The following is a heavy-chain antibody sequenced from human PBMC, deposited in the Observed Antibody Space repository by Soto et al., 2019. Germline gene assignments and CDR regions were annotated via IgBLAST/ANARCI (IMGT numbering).Heavy chain of an antibody. CDR2: IIPIFGTA. V-gene: IGHV1-69*01. CDR1: GGTFSSYA. J-gene: IGHJ6*02. D-gene: IGHD3-22*01. CDR3: ARDLKRYYDSSGYGYYYYGMDV. Sequence: QVQLVQSGAEVKKPGSSVKVSCKASGGTFSSYAISWVRQAPGQGLEWMGGIIPIFGTANYAQKFQGRVTITADESTTKAYRELSSLRAEDTAVYYCARDLKRYYDSSGYGYYYYGMDVWGQGTTVTVSS.